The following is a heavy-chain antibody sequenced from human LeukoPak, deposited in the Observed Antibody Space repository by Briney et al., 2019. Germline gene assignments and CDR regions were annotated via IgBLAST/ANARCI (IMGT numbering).Heavy chain of an antibody. D-gene: IGHD3-10*01. Sequence: ASVKVSCKASGGTFSSYAISWVRQAPGQGLEWMGGIIPIFGTANYAQKFQGRVTITADKSTSTAYMELSSLRAEDTAVYYCAKDGQVRGVIMAFLDYWGQGTLVTVSS. V-gene: IGHV1-69*06. CDR2: IIPIFGTA. J-gene: IGHJ4*02. CDR3: AKDGQVRGVIMAFLDY. CDR1: GGTFSSYA.